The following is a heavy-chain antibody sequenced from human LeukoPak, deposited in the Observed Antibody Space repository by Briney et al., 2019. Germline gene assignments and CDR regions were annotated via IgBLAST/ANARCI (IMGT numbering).Heavy chain of an antibody. CDR2: TYYRSKWYS. D-gene: IGHD6-19*01. V-gene: IGHV6-1*01. CDR1: GDSVSSNSAA. CDR3: ARDQGYATGWSDAFDF. Sequence: SQTLSLTCAISGDSVSSNSAAWNWIRQSPSSGLEWLGRTYYRSKWYSDYALSVKSRISINPDTSKNQCSLHLNSVTPEDTAVYYCARDQGYATGWSDAFDFWGQGTMVTVSS. J-gene: IGHJ3*01.